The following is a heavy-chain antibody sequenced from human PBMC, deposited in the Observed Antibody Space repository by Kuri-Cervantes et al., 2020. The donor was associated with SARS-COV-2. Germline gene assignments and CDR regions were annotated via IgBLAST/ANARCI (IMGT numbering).Heavy chain of an antibody. D-gene: IGHD4-11*01. V-gene: IGHV3-23*01. Sequence: GGSLRLSCAASGFTFDDYAMHWVRQAPGKGLEWVSGISGSGGSTYYADSVKGRFTISRDNSKNTLYLQMNSLRAEDTAVYYCARERRAYPVRHFDYWGQGTLVTVSS. J-gene: IGHJ4*02. CDR1: GFTFDDYA. CDR2: ISGSGGST. CDR3: ARERRAYPVRHFDY.